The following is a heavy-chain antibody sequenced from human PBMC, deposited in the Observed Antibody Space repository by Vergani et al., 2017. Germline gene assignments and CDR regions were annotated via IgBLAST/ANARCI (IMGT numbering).Heavy chain of an antibody. Sequence: QVQLVESGGGVVQPGRSLRLSCAASGFTFSSYGMHWVRQAPGKGLDWVAVIWYDGSNKYYADSVKGRLTISRDNSKNTLYLQMNSLRAEDTAVYYCAKAQGYCSGGTCPAGFYPFGFDYWGQGTLVTVSS. D-gene: IGHD2-15*01. CDR3: AKAQGYCSGGTCPAGFYPFGFDY. J-gene: IGHJ4*02. V-gene: IGHV3-33*03. CDR1: GFTFSSYG. CDR2: IWYDGSNK.